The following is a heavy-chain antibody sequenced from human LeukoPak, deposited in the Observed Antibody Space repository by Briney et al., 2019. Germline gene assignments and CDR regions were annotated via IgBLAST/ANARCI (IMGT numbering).Heavy chain of an antibody. CDR1: GGSISSYY. J-gene: IGHJ3*02. CDR2: IYTSGST. CDR3: ARDPVYLPYCSSTSCYAFDI. Sequence: SETLSLTCTVSGGSISSYYWSWIRQPAGKGLEWIGRIYTSGSTNYNPSLKSRVTMSVDTSKNQFSLKLSSVTAADTAVYYCARDPVYLPYCSSTSCYAFDIWGQGTMVTVSS. V-gene: IGHV4-4*07. D-gene: IGHD2-2*01.